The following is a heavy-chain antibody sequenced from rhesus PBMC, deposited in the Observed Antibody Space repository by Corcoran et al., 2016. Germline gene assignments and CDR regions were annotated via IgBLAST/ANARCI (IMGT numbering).Heavy chain of an antibody. CDR2: ISSASSTT. CDR1: GFIFSSYG. D-gene: IGHD3-34*01. Sequence: EVQRVESGGGLAQPGGSLRLSRAASGFIFSSYGMSWVRQAPGKGLEWVSSISSASSTTYSAGSRRGRFTISADNAKNSLSLQMNSLRAADTAVYYCTSAVGYWGDYYYYWGQGVLVTVSS. J-gene: IGHJ4*01. V-gene: IGHV3S16*01. CDR3: TSAVGYWGDYYYY.